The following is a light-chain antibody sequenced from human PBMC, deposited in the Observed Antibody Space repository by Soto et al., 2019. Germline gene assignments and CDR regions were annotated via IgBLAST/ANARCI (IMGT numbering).Light chain of an antibody. CDR1: SSDVGGYNY. J-gene: IGLJ3*02. CDR3: SSYTSSSTPWV. V-gene: IGLV2-14*01. Sequence: QSALTQPASVSGSPGQSITISCTGTSSDVGGYNYVSWYQHHPGKAPKFLIYEVSNRPPGVSNRFSGSKSGNTASLTISGLQAEDEADYYCSSYTSSSTPWVFGGGTKVTVL. CDR2: EVS.